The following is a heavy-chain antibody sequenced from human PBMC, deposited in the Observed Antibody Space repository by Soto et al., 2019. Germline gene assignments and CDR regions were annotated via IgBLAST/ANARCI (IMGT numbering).Heavy chain of an antibody. V-gene: IGHV3-7*01. J-gene: IGHJ4*02. Sequence: EVQLVESGGGLVQPGGSLRLSCSASGFTLGNFWMSWVRQAPGKGLEWVANINQDVSEKYHVDSVKGRSTISRDNAKNSLFLQTNGLRAEYTAVYYCARVGTVIGGGYFDYWGQGALVTVSS. CDR2: INQDVSEK. D-gene: IGHD4-17*01. CDR3: ARVGTVIGGGYFDY. CDR1: GFTLGNFW.